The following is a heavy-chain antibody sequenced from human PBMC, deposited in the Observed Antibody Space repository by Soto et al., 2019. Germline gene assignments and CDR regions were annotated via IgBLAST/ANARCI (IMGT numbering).Heavy chain of an antibody. V-gene: IGHV1-46*01. CDR1: GYTFTSYG. Sequence: ASVKVSCKASGYTFTSYGISWVRQAPGQRLEWMGIINPSGGSTSYAQKFQGRVTMTRDTSTSTVYMELSSLRSEDTAVYYCARAPRDFWSGSLFYWGQGTLVTVS. CDR3: ARAPRDFWSGSLFY. CDR2: INPSGGST. D-gene: IGHD3-3*01. J-gene: IGHJ4*02.